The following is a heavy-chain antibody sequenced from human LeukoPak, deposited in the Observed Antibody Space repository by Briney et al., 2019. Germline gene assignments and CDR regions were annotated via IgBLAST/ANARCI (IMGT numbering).Heavy chain of an antibody. CDR2: ISYDGSNK. CDR1: GFTFSSYG. J-gene: IGHJ4*02. CDR3: AKSNGGNSGSDY. V-gene: IGHV3-30*18. Sequence: GRSLRLSCAASGFTFSSYGMHWVRQAPGKGLEWVAVISYDGSNKYYADSVKGRFTISRDNSKNTLYLQMNSLRAEDTAVYYCAKSNGGNSGSDYWGLGTLVTVSS. D-gene: IGHD4-23*01.